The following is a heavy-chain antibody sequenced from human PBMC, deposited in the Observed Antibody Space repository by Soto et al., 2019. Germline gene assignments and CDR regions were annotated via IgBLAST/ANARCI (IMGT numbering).Heavy chain of an antibody. J-gene: IGHJ4*02. V-gene: IGHV3-30-3*01. CDR2: ISYDGSNK. CDR3: AREAVAGFFDY. D-gene: IGHD6-19*01. CDR1: GFTFSSYA. Sequence: GGSLRLSCAASGFTFSSYAMHWVRQAPGKGLEWVAVISYDGSNKYYADSVKGRFTISRDNSKNTLYLQMNSLRAEDTAVYYCAREAVAGFFDYWGQGTLVTSPQ.